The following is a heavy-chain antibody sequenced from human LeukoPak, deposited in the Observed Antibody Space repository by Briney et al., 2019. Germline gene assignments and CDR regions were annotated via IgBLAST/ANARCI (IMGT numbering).Heavy chain of an antibody. CDR2: ISGGGGST. CDR3: ARWPHGNSSGYYALDY. V-gene: IGHV3-23*01. D-gene: IGHD3-22*01. J-gene: IGHJ4*02. CDR1: GSTFTSYS. Sequence: GGSLRLSCAASGSTFTSYSMNWVRQAPGKGLEWVSTISGGGGSTYYADSVKGRFTISRDNSKNTLYLQVNSLRAEDTAVYYCARWPHGNSSGYYALDYWGQGTLVTVSS.